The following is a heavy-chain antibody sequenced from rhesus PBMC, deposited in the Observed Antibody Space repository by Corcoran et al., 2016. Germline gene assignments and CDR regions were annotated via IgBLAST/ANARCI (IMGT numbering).Heavy chain of an antibody. D-gene: IGHD4-29*01. Sequence: QVQLQESGPGVVKPSETLSLTCAVSGGSISSSNWWSWIRQPPGKGLEGIGYICGGSGATSYNPSLQSRVTISTDTSKTQFSLKLSSVTAADTAVYYCVRRSYYFDYWGQGVLVTVSS. V-gene: IGHV4-65*01. J-gene: IGHJ4*01. CDR1: GGSISSSNW. CDR2: ICGGSGAT. CDR3: VRRSYYFDY.